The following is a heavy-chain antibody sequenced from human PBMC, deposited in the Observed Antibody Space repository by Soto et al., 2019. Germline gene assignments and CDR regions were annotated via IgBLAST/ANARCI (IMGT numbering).Heavy chain of an antibody. CDR2: MNPNSGNT. CDR1: GYTFTSYD. CDR3: ARAPGRGISSSWYDYYYYYYMDV. J-gene: IGHJ6*03. Sequence: ASVKVSCKASGYTFTSYDINWVRQATGQGLEWMGWMNPNSGNTGYAQKFQGRVTMTRNTSISTAYMELSSLRSEDTAVYYCARAPGRGISSSWYDYYYYYYMDVWGKGTTVTVSS. D-gene: IGHD6-13*01. V-gene: IGHV1-8*01.